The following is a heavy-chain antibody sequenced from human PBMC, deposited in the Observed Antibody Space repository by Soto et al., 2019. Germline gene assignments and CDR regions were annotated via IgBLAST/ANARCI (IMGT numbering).Heavy chain of an antibody. CDR3: VRLGAFSQSIDT. D-gene: IGHD3-3*02. V-gene: IGHV4-59*08. J-gene: IGHJ5*01. CDR1: VGSFSPNY. Sequence: SDTLSLTCTVSVGSFSPNYWSWLRQPPGKGLEWVGYIYYGGTTSYNPSLNGRVAISLETSKSQFSLRLSSVTAADTAVYDCVRLGAFSQSIDTWGPGTVVTVSS. CDR2: IYYGGTT.